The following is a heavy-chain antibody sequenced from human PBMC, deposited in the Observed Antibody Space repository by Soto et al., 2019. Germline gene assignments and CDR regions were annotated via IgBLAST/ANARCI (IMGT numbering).Heavy chain of an antibody. CDR3: ARASVPGIAVSPWFDP. Sequence: PGGSLRLSCAASAFTFSSYGMNWVRQAPGKGLEWVSYISGGGGTISYADSVKGRFTISRDNAKNSLYLQMNSLRAEDTALYHCARASVPGIAVSPWFDPWGQGTLVTVSS. CDR2: ISGGGGTI. CDR1: AFTFSSYG. V-gene: IGHV3-48*01. J-gene: IGHJ5*02. D-gene: IGHD6-19*01.